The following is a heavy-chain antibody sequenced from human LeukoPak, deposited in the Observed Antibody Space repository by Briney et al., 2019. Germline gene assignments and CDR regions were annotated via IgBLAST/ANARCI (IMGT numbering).Heavy chain of an antibody. CDR1: GFTFSSYG. J-gene: IGHJ3*02. CDR2: IWYDGSNK. V-gene: IGHV3-33*01. Sequence: HPGGSLRLSCAASGFTFSSYGMHWGRQAPGKGLEWVAVIWYDGSNKYYADSVKGRFTISRDNSKNTLYLQMNSLRAEDTAVYYCAREKYYYDSSGSTGDAFDIWGQGTMVTVSS. D-gene: IGHD3-22*01. CDR3: AREKYYYDSSGSTGDAFDI.